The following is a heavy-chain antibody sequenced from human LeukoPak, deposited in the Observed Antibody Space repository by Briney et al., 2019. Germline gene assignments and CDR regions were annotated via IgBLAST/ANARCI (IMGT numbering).Heavy chain of an antibody. D-gene: IGHD2-8*01. CDR2: ISSSSSYT. CDR3: ARGRCANGVCYKGYY. V-gene: IGHV3-21*01. CDR1: GFTFSSYS. Sequence: GGSLRLSCAASGFTFSSYSMSWVRQAPGKGLEWVSSISSSSSYTYYADSVKGRFTISRDNAKNSLYLQMNSLRAEDTAVYYCARGRCANGVCYKGYYWGQGTLVTVSS. J-gene: IGHJ4*02.